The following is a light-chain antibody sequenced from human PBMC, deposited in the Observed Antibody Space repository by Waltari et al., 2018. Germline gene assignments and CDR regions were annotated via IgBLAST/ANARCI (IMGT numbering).Light chain of an antibody. CDR1: QSLLYTPSNRNY. V-gene: IGKV4-1*01. CDR2: WAS. Sequence: DIVMTQSPDSLAMSLGESAPIKCKSSQSLLYTPSNRNYLAWYQQKPGRPPRLLIYWASTRESGVPDRFSGSGSGTDFTLTISSLQAEDVAVYYCQQYSSPPYSFGQGTKLEIK. CDR3: QQYSSPPYS. J-gene: IGKJ2*01.